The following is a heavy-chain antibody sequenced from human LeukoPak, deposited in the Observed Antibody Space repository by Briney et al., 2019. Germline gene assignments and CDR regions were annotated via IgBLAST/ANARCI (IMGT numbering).Heavy chain of an antibody. CDR1: GGSMSSGDYY. CDR2: VHYTDSP. CDR3: ARDRRREGVHACEV. D-gene: IGHD3-3*01. J-gene: IGHJ3*01. V-gene: IGHV4-61*08. Sequence: SETLSFTCTVSGGSMSSGDYYGSWIRQPPGKGLEWIGYVHYTDSPNFNPSLKSRVTISLDTSKNQFSLKLTSVTAADAAVYYSARDRRREGVHACEVWGRGTMVTVSS.